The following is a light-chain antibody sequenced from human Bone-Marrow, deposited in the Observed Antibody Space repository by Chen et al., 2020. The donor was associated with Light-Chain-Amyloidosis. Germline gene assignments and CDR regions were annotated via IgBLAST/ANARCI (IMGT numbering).Light chain of an antibody. V-gene: IGLV3-25*03. CDR1: DLPTKY. J-gene: IGLJ2*01. Sequence: YELTQSPSVSVSPGQTARITCSGDDLPTKYAYWYQQKPGQAPVLVIHRDTERPSGISERFSGSSSGTTATLTISGVQAEDEADYHCQSADSSGTYEVIFGGGTKLTVL. CDR2: RDT. CDR3: QSADSSGTYEVI.